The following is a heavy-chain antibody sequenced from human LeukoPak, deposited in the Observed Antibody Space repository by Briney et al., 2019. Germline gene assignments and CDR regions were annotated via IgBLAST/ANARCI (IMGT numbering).Heavy chain of an antibody. V-gene: IGHV1-24*01. CDR1: GYTFTSYG. CDR3: ATTPLSRFLEWSYGMDV. Sequence: ASVKVSCKASGYTFTSYGISWVRQAPGKGLEWMGGFDPEDGETIYAQKFQGRVTMTEDTSTDTAYMELSSLRSEDTAVYYCATTPLSRFLEWSYGMDVWGQGTTVTVSS. D-gene: IGHD3-3*01. J-gene: IGHJ6*02. CDR2: FDPEDGET.